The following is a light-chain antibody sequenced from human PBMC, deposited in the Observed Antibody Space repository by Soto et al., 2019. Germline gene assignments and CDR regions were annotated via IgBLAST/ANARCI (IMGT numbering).Light chain of an antibody. V-gene: IGKV1-6*01. CDR2: GAS. CDR1: QGIRND. Sequence: AIQMTQSPSSLSASVGDRVTITCRASQGIRNDLGWYQQKPGKGPELLIYGASTLQSGVPSRFSGSGSGTDFTLTISSLQPEDFATYYWLQDHLYPLTFGGGTKVEIK. J-gene: IGKJ4*01. CDR3: LQDHLYPLT.